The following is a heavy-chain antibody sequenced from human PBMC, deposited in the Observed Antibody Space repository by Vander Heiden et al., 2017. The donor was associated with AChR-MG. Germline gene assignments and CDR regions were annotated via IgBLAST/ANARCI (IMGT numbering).Heavy chain of an antibody. CDR2: IYYSGST. CDR3: ARDHGMVQGANRTNWFDP. Sequence: QVQLQESGPGLVKPSQTLSLTCTVSGGSTRSGGYSWSWIRQHPGKGLEWIGYIYYSGSTYYNPSLKSRVTISVDTSKNQFSLKLSSVTAADTAVYYCARDHGMVQGANRTNWFDPWGQGTLVTVSS. CDR1: GGSTRSGGYS. V-gene: IGHV4-31*03. D-gene: IGHD3-10*01. J-gene: IGHJ5*02.